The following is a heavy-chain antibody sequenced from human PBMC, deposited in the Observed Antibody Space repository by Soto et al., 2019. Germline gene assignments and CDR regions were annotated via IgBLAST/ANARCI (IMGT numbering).Heavy chain of an antibody. CDR3: ARGCQFRAFGGVIASRRAEYFQH. V-gene: IGHV4-34*01. D-gene: IGHD3-16*02. J-gene: IGHJ1*01. CDR2: INHSGST. CDR1: GGSFSGYY. Sequence: PSETLSLTCAVYGGSFSGYYWSWIRQPPGKGLEWIGEINHSGSTNYNPSLKSRVTISVDTSKNQFSLKLSSVTAADTAVYYCARGCQFRAFGGVIASRRAEYFQHWRQGTLVTVSS.